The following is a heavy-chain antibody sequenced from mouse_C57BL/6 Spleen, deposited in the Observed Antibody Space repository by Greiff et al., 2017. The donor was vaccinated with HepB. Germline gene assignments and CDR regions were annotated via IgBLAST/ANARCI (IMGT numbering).Heavy chain of an antibody. CDR3: ARSDYYGSSYGYFDV. D-gene: IGHD1-1*01. CDR1: GFNIKDYY. J-gene: IGHJ1*03. CDR2: IDPEDGET. V-gene: IGHV14-2*01. Sequence: EVQVVESGAELVKPGASVKLSCTASGFNIKDYYMHWVKQRTEQGLEWIGRIDPEDGETKYAPKFQGKATITADTSSNTAYLQLSSLTSEDTAVYYCARSDYYGSSYGYFDVWGTGTTVTVSS.